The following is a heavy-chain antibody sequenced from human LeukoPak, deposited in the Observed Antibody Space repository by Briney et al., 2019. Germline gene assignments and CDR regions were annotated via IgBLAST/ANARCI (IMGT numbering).Heavy chain of an antibody. CDR2: ISSSSSYI. J-gene: IGHJ4*02. CDR3: ARGATVTTLHY. D-gene: IGHD4-17*01. CDR1: GFTFSSYA. V-gene: IGHV3-21*01. Sequence: KPGGSLRLSCAASGFTFSSYAMSWVRQAPGKGLEWVSSISSSSSYIYYADSVKGRFTISRDNAKNSLYLQMNSLRAEDTAVYYCARGATVTTLHYWGQGTLVTVSS.